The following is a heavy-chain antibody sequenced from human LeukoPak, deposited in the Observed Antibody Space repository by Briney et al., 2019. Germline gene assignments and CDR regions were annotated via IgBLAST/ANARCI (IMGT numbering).Heavy chain of an antibody. Sequence: ASVKVSCKASGYTFTGHYMHWVRQAPGQGLEWMGWINPNSGGTNYAQKFQGRVTMTRDTSISTAYMELSRLRSDDTAVYYCARDPLCSGGSCYSLWNWFDPWGQGTLVTVSS. V-gene: IGHV1-2*02. D-gene: IGHD2-15*01. J-gene: IGHJ5*02. CDR1: GYTFTGHY. CDR3: ARDPLCSGGSCYSLWNWFDP. CDR2: INPNSGGT.